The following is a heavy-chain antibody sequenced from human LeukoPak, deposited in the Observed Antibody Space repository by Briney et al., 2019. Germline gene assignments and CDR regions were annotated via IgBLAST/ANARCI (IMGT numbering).Heavy chain of an antibody. V-gene: IGHV4-59*01. CDR3: ARAGLTGRYNWFDP. D-gene: IGHD1-20*01. CDR2: IYYSGST. Sequence: SETLSLTCTVSDDSISSYYWSWIRQPPGKGLEWIGYIYYSGSTNYNPSLKSRVTISVDTSKNQFSLKLSSVTAADTAVCYCARAGLTGRYNWFDPWGQGTLVTVSS. CDR1: DDSISSYY. J-gene: IGHJ5*02.